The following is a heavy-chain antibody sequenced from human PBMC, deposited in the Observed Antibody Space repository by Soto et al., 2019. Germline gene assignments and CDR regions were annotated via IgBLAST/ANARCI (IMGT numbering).Heavy chain of an antibody. CDR3: AKDRGYYGSGENAPSNWFDP. CDR2: ISGSGGST. V-gene: IGHV3-23*01. D-gene: IGHD3-10*01. Sequence: PGGSLILSCAASGFTFSSYAMSWVRQAPGKGLEWVSAISGSGGSTYYADSVKGRFTISRDNSKNTLYLQMNSLRAEDTAVYYCAKDRGYYGSGENAPSNWFDPWGQGTLVTVSS. J-gene: IGHJ5*02. CDR1: GFTFSSYA.